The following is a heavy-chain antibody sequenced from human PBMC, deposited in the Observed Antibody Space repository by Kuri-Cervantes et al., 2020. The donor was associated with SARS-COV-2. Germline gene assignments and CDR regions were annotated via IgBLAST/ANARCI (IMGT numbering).Heavy chain of an antibody. J-gene: IGHJ4*02. CDR3: ARVQATTVIADF. V-gene: IGHV2-70*11. D-gene: IGHD4-11*01. Sequence: SGPTLVKPTQTLTLTCTFSGFSLSTSGMCVSWIRQPPGKALEWLARIDWDDDKHYSTSLRTRLTISKDTSKNQVVLTMTNVDPVDTATYYCARVQATTVIADFWGQGTLVTVSS. CDR1: GFSLSTSGMC. CDR2: IDWDDDK.